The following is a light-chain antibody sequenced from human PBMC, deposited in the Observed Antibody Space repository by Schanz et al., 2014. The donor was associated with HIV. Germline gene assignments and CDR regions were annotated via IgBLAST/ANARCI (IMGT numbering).Light chain of an antibody. J-gene: IGLJ2*01. CDR2: DNN. Sequence: QSVLTQPPSVSAAPGQKVAISCSGGSSNIGDNYVSWYQQFPGAAPKLVIYDNNRRPSGIPGRFSGAKSGTSATLGITGLQAEDEADYYCTSYAGSNDLVFGGGTKLTVL. CDR1: SSNIGDNY. CDR3: TSYAGSNDLV. V-gene: IGLV1-51*01.